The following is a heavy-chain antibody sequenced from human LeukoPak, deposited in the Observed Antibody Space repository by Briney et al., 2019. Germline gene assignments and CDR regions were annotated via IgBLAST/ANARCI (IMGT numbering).Heavy chain of an antibody. J-gene: IGHJ4*02. V-gene: IGHV4-39*01. CDR3: ARRPVVVTFDY. CDR1: GGSISNSNYY. CDR2: IHYSGRT. Sequence: SETLSRTCTVSGGSISNSNYYWGWIRQPPGKGLEWIGSIHYSGRTYYNSSLKSRVTISVDTSKNQFSLKLSSVTAAETAVYYCARRPVVVTFDYWGQGTLVTVSS. D-gene: IGHD3-22*01.